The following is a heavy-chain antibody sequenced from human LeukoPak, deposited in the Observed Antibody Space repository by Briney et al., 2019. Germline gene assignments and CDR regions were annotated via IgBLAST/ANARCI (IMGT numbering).Heavy chain of an antibody. CDR1: GFTFSSFG. V-gene: IGHV3-30*02. Sequence: GGSLRLSCAASGFTFSSFGMHWVRQAPGKGLEWVAFIQYDGSNKYYAGSVKGRFTISRDNSKNTLDVQMNRLRPEDTAVYYCARNWYSAFDYWGQGTLVTVSS. J-gene: IGHJ4*02. CDR2: IQYDGSNK. D-gene: IGHD1-7*01. CDR3: ARNWYSAFDY.